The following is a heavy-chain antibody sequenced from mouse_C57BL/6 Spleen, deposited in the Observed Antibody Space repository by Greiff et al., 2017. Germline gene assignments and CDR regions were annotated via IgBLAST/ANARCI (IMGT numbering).Heavy chain of an antibody. V-gene: IGHV5-4*01. CDR2: ISDGGSYT. CDR1: GFTFSSYA. D-gene: IGHD4-1*01. J-gene: IGHJ4*01. CDR3: ARDRLDYYAMDY. Sequence: EVQLVESGGGLVKPGGSLKLSCAASGFTFSSYAMSWVRQTPEKRLEWVATISDGGSYTYYPDNVKGRFTISRDNAKNNLYLQMSHLKSEDTAMYYCARDRLDYYAMDYWGQGTSVTVSS.